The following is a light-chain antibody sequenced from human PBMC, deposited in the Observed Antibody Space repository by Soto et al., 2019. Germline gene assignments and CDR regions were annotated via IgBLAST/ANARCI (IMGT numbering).Light chain of an antibody. CDR2: DAS. J-gene: IGKJ3*01. Sequence: ANQLTQSPSSLSASVGDRVTITCRASQAISSALAWYQQKPGKPPKLLIYDASTLQSGDPSRFSGTASGTDFTLTINSLQPEDFATYYCQQFNKWPVTFGPGTKVDIK. CDR1: QAISSA. V-gene: IGKV1D-13*01. CDR3: QQFNKWPVT.